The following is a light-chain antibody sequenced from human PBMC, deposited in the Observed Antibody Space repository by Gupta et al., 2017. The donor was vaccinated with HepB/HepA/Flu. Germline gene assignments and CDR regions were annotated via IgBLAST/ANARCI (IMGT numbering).Light chain of an antibody. CDR1: QSISTW. CDR2: KAS. J-gene: IGKJ4*01. CDR3: QQYKTYPHT. Sequence: IQMTQSPATLSVSVGDRVTITCRASQSISTWLAWYQQKPGKAPRLLIYKASTLKSGVPSRFSGSRSGTEFTLTISSLQPDDFATYYCQQYKTYPHTFGAGTMVEIK. V-gene: IGKV1-5*03.